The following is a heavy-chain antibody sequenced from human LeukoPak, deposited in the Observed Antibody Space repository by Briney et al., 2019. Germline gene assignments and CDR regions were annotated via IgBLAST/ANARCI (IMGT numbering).Heavy chain of an antibody. D-gene: IGHD6-13*01. Sequence: GESLKISCKGSGYSFTSYWIGCVRQMPGKGLEWMGIIYPGDSDTRYSPSFQGQVTISADKSISTAYLQWSSLKASDTAMYYCAIELSWYGGYFDYWGQGTLVTVSS. CDR1: GYSFTSYW. CDR2: IYPGDSDT. V-gene: IGHV5-51*01. J-gene: IGHJ4*02. CDR3: AIELSWYGGYFDY.